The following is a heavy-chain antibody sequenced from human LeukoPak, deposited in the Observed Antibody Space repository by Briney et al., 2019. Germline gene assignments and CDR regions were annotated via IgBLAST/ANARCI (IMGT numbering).Heavy chain of an antibody. CDR1: GFTFSSYS. Sequence: GGSLRLSCAASGFTFSSYSMNWVRQAPGKGLEWVSSICSSSSYIYYADSVKGRFTISRDNAKNSLYLQMNSLRAEDTAVYYCARDQPETGDQGCLDYWGQGTLVTVSS. D-gene: IGHD7-27*01. V-gene: IGHV3-21*01. CDR2: ICSSSSYI. CDR3: ARDQPETGDQGCLDY. J-gene: IGHJ4*02.